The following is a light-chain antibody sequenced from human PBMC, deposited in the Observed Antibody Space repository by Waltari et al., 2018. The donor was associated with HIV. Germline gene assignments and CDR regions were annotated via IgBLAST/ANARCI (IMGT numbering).Light chain of an antibody. Sequence: DTQLTQSPSSVSASVGDSVSLTFRSSRDINTWFAWYQQKPGKAPNLLIYAASRLQRGVPSRFSGSGSGTNFTLTISSLQPEDFATYYCQQANSFPITFGGGTKVEI. V-gene: IGKV1-12*01. CDR1: RDINTW. CDR3: QQANSFPIT. J-gene: IGKJ4*01. CDR2: AAS.